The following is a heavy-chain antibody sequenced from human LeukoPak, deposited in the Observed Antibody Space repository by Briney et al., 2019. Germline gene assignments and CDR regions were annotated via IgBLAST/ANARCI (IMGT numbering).Heavy chain of an antibody. J-gene: IGHJ4*02. Sequence: ASVKVSCKASGYTFTGYYMHWVRQAPGQGLEWMGWINPNSGGTNYAQKFQGRVTMTRDTSISTAYMELSRLRSDDTAVYYRARALTTVVTPGGYWGQGTLVTVSS. CDR1: GYTFTGYY. CDR3: ARALTTVVTPGGY. CDR2: INPNSGGT. D-gene: IGHD4-17*01. V-gene: IGHV1-2*02.